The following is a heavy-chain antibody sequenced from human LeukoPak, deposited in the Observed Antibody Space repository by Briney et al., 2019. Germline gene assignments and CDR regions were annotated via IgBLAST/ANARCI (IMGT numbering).Heavy chain of an antibody. D-gene: IGHD1-26*01. CDR2: IKDDGRQK. Sequence: GGSLRLSCAASGFTFRNYWMTWVRQAPGKGLEWVANIKDDGRQKYYVDSVKGRFAISRDNAKNSLALQMNSLRAEDTAVYYCARDDGRGWAHWGQGTLVTVSS. CDR1: GFTFRNYW. CDR3: ARDDGRGWAH. J-gene: IGHJ4*02. V-gene: IGHV3-7*01.